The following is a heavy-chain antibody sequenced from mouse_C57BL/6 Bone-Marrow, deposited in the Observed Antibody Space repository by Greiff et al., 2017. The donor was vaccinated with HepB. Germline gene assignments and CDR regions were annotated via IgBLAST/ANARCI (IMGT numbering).Heavy chain of an antibody. CDR1: GYSITSGYY. Sequence: EESGPGLVKPSQSLSLTCSVTGYSITSGYYWNWTRQFPGNKLEWMGYISYDGSNNYNPSLKNRISITRDTSKNQFFLKLKSVTTEDTATYYCARDYSNYDAMDYWGQGTSVTVSS. CDR2: ISYDGSN. J-gene: IGHJ4*01. CDR3: ARDYSNYDAMDY. V-gene: IGHV3-6*01. D-gene: IGHD2-5*01.